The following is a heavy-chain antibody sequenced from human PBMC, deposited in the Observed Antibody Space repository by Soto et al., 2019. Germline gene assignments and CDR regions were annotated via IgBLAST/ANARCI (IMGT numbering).Heavy chain of an antibody. V-gene: IGHV4-31*03. Sequence: ASETLSLTCTVSGGSISSGGYYWSWIRQHPGKGLEWIGYIYYSGSTYYNPSLKSRVTISVDTSKNQFSLKLSSVTAADTAVYYCARGFKDYYGMDVWGQGTTVTVSS. J-gene: IGHJ6*02. CDR2: IYYSGST. D-gene: IGHD3-10*01. CDR1: GGSISSGGYY. CDR3: ARGFKDYYGMDV.